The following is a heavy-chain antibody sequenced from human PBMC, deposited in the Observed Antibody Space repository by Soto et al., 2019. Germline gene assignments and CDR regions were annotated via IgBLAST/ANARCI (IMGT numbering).Heavy chain of an antibody. Sequence: QVQLVESGGGVVQPGRSLRLSCAASGFTFSSYGMHWVRQAPGKGLEWVAVIWYDGSNKYYADSVKGRFTISRDNSKNPLYLQMNSRRAEDKAVYYCARESCSSTSCYINYYYYGMDVWGQGTTVTVSS. CDR1: GFTFSSYG. CDR3: ARESCSSTSCYINYYYYGMDV. V-gene: IGHV3-33*01. D-gene: IGHD2-2*02. J-gene: IGHJ6*02. CDR2: IWYDGSNK.